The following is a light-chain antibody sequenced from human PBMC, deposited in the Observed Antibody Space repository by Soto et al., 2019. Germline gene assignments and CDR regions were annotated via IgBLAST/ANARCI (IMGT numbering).Light chain of an antibody. J-gene: IGKJ1*01. CDR3: QQTYSTPRGA. Sequence: DIQMTQSPSSLSASVGDRVTITCRASESIRNNLNWYQQKPGKAPKLLIYAASTLQSGVPSRFSGGGSGTEFTLAIGSLQPEDFTTYYCQQTYSTPRGAFRQGTKVEFK. CDR1: ESIRNN. V-gene: IGKV1-39*01. CDR2: AAS.